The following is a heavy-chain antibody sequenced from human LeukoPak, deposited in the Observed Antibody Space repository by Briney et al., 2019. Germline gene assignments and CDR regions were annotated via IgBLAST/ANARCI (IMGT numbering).Heavy chain of an antibody. J-gene: IGHJ4*02. D-gene: IGHD3-10*01. CDR2: IFVSGST. CDR3: ARDLGDLAGFDY. Sequence: PSETLSLTCTVSSFSNYYRSWVRQPAGKGLEWIGRIFVSGSTNYNPSLKSRITMSIDTPKNQFSLKLSSVTAADTAVYYCARDLGDLAGFDYWGQGTLVTVSS. CDR1: SFSNYY. V-gene: IGHV4-4*07.